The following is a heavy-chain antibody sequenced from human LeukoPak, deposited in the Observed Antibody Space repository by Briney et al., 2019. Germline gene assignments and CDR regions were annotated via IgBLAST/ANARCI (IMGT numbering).Heavy chain of an antibody. D-gene: IGHD3-3*01. Sequence: GGSLRLSCAASGFTFSSYAMSWVRQAPGKGLEWVSAISGSGGSTYYADSVKGRFTISRDNSKNTLYLQMNSLRAEDTAVYYCAKSKVGYDFLAYYYYYMDVWGKGTTVTVSS. V-gene: IGHV3-23*01. J-gene: IGHJ6*03. CDR2: ISGSGGST. CDR1: GFTFSSYA. CDR3: AKSKVGYDFLAYYYYYMDV.